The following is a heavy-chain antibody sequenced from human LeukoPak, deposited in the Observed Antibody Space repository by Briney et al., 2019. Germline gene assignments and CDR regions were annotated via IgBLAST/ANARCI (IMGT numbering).Heavy chain of an antibody. CDR1: GGTFSSYA. CDR3: ARAFQSLGGLSLPDY. V-gene: IGHV1-69*06. D-gene: IGHD3-16*02. J-gene: IGHJ4*02. Sequence: SVKVSCKASGGTFSSYAISWVRQAPGQGLEWMGGIIPIFGTANYAQKFQGRVTITADKSTSTAYMELSSLRSEDTAVYYCARAFQSLGGLSLPDYWGQGTLVAVSS. CDR2: IIPIFGTA.